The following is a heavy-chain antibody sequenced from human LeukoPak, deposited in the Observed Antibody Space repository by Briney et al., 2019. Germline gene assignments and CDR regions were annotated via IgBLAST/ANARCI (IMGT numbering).Heavy chain of an antibody. CDR2: ISYDGSNK. CDR1: GFTFSSYA. V-gene: IGHV3-30*04. J-gene: IGHJ3*02. Sequence: GGSLRLSCAASGFTFSSYAMHWVRQAPGKGLEWVAVISYDGSNKYYADSVKGRFTISRDNSKNTLYLQMNSLRAEDTAVYYCARYKVDSDAFDIWGQGTMVTVSS. D-gene: IGHD5-12*01. CDR3: ARYKVDSDAFDI.